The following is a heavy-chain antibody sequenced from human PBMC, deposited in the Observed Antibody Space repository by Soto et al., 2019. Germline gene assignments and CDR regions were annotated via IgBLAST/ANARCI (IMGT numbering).Heavy chain of an antibody. CDR2: IYYIGST. CDR3: ARHSSGTSFDP. J-gene: IGHJ5*02. V-gene: IGHV4-59*08. CDR1: GDSISEYY. Sequence: NPSETLSLTCTVSGDSISEYYWSWIRQPPGKGLEWIGYIYYIGSTNSNNPSLKSRVAISVDTSKNEFSLKLSSVTAADTAVYYCARHSSGTSFDPWGQGTLVTVSS. D-gene: IGHD3-10*01.